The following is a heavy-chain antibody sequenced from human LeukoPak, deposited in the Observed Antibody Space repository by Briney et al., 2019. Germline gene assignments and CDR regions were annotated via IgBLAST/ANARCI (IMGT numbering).Heavy chain of an antibody. CDR1: GGTFSSYA. V-gene: IGHV1-69*06. Sequence: SMKVSCKASGGTFSSYAISWVRQAPGQGLEWMGGIIPIFGTANYAQKFQGRVTITADKSTSTAYMELSRLRSDDTAVYYCARERTPGSGYGVDYWGQGTVVTVSS. D-gene: IGHD6-25*01. CDR2: IIPIFGTA. CDR3: ARERTPGSGYGVDY. J-gene: IGHJ4*02.